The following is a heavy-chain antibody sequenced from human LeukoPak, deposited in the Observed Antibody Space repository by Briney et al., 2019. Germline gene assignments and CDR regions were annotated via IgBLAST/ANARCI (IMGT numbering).Heavy chain of an antibody. CDR3: ARVSGITGTIFDY. J-gene: IGHJ4*02. D-gene: IGHD1-7*01. V-gene: IGHV4-59*12. CDR2: IYYSGST. Sequence: SETLSLTCTVSGGSISSYYWSWIRQPPGKGLEWIGYIYYSGSTNYNPSLKSRVTISVDTSKNQFSLKLSSVTAADTAVYYCARVSGITGTIFDYWGQGTLVTVSS. CDR1: GGSISSYY.